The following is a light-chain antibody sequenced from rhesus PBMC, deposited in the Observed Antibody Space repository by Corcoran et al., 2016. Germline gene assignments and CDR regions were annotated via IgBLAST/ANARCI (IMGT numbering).Light chain of an antibody. CDR1: QGIINV. J-gene: IGKJ4*01. V-gene: IGKV1S17*01. Sequence: DIQMTQSPSSLSASVGDRVTITCRASQGIINVLAWYQQKQGETLKLLIYEASSLESGIPSRYSGSGSGTDFALTIISLQSEDFATYYYQHYHSSPLTFGGGTKVEIK. CDR3: QHYHSSPLT. CDR2: EAS.